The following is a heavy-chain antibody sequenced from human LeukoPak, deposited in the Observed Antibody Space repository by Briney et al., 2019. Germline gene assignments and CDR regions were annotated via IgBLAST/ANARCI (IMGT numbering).Heavy chain of an antibody. CDR1: GGSFSGYY. J-gene: IGHJ4*02. Sequence: SETLSLTCAVYGGSFSGYYWSWIRQPPGKGLEWIGEISHSGSTNYNPSLKSRVTISVDTSKNQFSLKLSSVTAADTAVYYCARVAVELDYFGYWGQGTLVTVSS. CDR2: ISHSGST. D-gene: IGHD1-1*01. V-gene: IGHV4-34*01. CDR3: ARVAVELDYFGY.